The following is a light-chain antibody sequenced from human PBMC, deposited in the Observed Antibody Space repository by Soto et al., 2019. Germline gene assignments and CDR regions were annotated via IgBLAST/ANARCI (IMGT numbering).Light chain of an antibody. Sequence: DLQMTQSPSSLSASVGDRVTISCRASQSISSYLNWYQQKPGKAPKLLIYAASSLQSGVPSRFSGSGSGTDFTLTISSLQLEDFATYYCQQSYSTPRTFGGGTKVEIK. V-gene: IGKV1-39*01. CDR3: QQSYSTPRT. CDR2: AAS. CDR1: QSISSY. J-gene: IGKJ4*01.